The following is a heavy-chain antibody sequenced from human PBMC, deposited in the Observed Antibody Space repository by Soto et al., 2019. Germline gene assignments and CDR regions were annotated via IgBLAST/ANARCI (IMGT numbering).Heavy chain of an antibody. J-gene: IGHJ4*02. CDR2: ISAYNGNT. CDR3: AMTYSYGSGSYYLSFDY. V-gene: IGHV1-18*01. D-gene: IGHD3-10*01. CDR1: GYTFTSYG. Sequence: ASVKVSCKASGYTFTSYGISWVRQAPGQGLEWMGWISAYNGNTNYAQKLQGRVTMTTDTSTSTAYMELRSLRAEDTAVYYCAMTYSYGSGSYYLSFDYWGQGTLVTVSS.